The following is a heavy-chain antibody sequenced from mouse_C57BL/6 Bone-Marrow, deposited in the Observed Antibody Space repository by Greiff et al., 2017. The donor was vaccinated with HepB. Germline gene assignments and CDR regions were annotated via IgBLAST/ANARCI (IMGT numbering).Heavy chain of an antibody. CDR1: GFTFSSYG. CDR3: ARHGGFITTEGPYFDY. J-gene: IGHJ2*01. Sequence: EVQLVESGGDLVKPGGSLKLSCAASGFTFSSYGMSWVRQTPDKRLEWVATISSGGSYTYYPDSVKGRFTISRDNAKNTLYLQMSSLKSEDTAMYYCARHGGFITTEGPYFDYWGQGTTLTVSS. D-gene: IGHD1-1*01. V-gene: IGHV5-6*01. CDR2: ISSGGSYT.